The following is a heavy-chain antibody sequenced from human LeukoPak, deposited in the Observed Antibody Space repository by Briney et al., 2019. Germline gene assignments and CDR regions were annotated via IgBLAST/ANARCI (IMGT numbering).Heavy chain of an antibody. CDR2: ISAYNGST. D-gene: IGHD3-22*01. CDR1: GYTFSNYG. Sequence: VASVKVSCKTSGYTFSNYGVSWVRQAPGQGLEWMGWISAYNGSTNYAQKLQGRVTMTTDTSTSTAYMELRSLRSDDTAVYYCAVNAAGSRYDSSGYWGLDWFDPWGQGTLVTVSS. J-gene: IGHJ5*02. V-gene: IGHV1-18*01. CDR3: AVNAAGSRYDSSGYWGLDWFDP.